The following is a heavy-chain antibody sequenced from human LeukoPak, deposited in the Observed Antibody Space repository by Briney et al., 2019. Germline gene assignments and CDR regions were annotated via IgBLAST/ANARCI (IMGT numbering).Heavy chain of an antibody. CDR3: ATLLYDILTGYKKYGMDV. CDR1: GDSVSSNSAA. Sequence: SQTLSLTCAISGDSVSSNSAAWNWIRQSPSRGLEWLGRTYYRSKWYNDYAVSVKSRITINPDTSKNQFSLQLNSVTPEDTAVYYCATLLYDILTGYKKYGMDVWGQGTTVTVSS. V-gene: IGHV6-1*01. CDR2: TYYRSKWYN. J-gene: IGHJ6*02. D-gene: IGHD3-9*01.